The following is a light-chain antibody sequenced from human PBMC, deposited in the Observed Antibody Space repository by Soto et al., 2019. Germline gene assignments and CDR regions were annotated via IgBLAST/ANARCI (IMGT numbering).Light chain of an antibody. CDR1: SSDVGSYNL. CDR3: CSYAGRSTYV. CDR2: EVS. V-gene: IGLV2-23*02. Sequence: QSVLAQPASVSGSPGQSITISCTGTSSDVGSYNLVSWYQQHPGKAPKLMIYEVSKRPSGVSNRFSGSKSGNTASLTISGLQAEAEADYYCCSYAGRSTYVFGTGTKVTVL. J-gene: IGLJ1*01.